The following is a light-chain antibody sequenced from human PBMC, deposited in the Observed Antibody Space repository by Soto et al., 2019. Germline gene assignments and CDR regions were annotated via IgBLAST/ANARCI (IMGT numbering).Light chain of an antibody. CDR1: QSVGSN. V-gene: IGKV3-15*01. Sequence: EIVLTQSPATLSVSPGGRATLSCRASQSVGSNLAWYQQKPGQAPRLLIYGASTRATGIPATFSGSGSGTEFTLTISSLQSEDSAVYYCQQFNVWPLTFGGGTKVDIK. CDR3: QQFNVWPLT. CDR2: GAS. J-gene: IGKJ4*01.